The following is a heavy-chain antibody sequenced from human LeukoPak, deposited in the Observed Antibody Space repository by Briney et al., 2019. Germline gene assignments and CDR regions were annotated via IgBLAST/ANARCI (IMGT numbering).Heavy chain of an antibody. D-gene: IGHD2/OR15-2a*01. CDR2: VYPDDSDA. J-gene: IGHJ4*02. CDR3: ARREGVIVPEYFDF. Sequence: HGESLKISCKGSGYNFTTYWIGWVRQMPGKGLEWMGIVYPDDSDARYSPSFRDQIAISSDKSINTVYLQWKSLKASDSATYYCARREGVIVPEYFDFWGQGTLVTVSS. V-gene: IGHV5-51*01. CDR1: GYNFTTYW.